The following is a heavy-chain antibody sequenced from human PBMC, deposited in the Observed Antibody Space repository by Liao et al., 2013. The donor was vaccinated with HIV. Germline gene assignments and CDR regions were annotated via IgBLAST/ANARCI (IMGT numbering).Heavy chain of an antibody. V-gene: IGHV4-59*08. J-gene: IGHJ5*02. Sequence: QVQLQESGPGLVKPSETLSLTCTVSGGSISSYYWSWIRQPPGKGLEWIGEINHSGSTNYNPSLKSRVTISVDTSKNQFSLKLSSVTAADTAVYYCARAEEYYDFWSGYYGRRLNWFDPWGQGTLVTVSS. CDR2: INHSGST. D-gene: IGHD3-3*01. CDR1: GGSISSYY. CDR3: ARAEEYYDFWSGYYGRRLNWFDP.